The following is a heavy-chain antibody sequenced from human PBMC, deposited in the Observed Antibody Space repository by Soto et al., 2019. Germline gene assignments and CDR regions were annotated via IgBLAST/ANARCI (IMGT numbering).Heavy chain of an antibody. CDR2: ISSSSSTT. CDR1: VFTFTTYS. Sequence: EVQLVESGGGLVQPGGSLRLSCAASVFTFTTYSMNWVRQAPGKGLEWVSYISSSSSTTYYADSVKGRFTISRDNAKNSLHLQMNSLRDEDTAVYYCARDAGSWGYWGQGTLVTVSS. D-gene: IGHD3-10*01. J-gene: IGHJ4*02. CDR3: ARDAGSWGY. V-gene: IGHV3-48*02.